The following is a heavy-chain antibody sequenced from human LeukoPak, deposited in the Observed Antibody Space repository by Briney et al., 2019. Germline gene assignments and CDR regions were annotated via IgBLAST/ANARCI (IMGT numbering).Heavy chain of an antibody. J-gene: IGHJ4*02. CDR3: ARVPGDYFDY. V-gene: IGHV1-2*02. CDR1: GYTFASYA. D-gene: IGHD3-10*01. CDR2: INPNSGGT. Sequence: GASVKVSCKASGYTFASYAMHWVRQAPGQRLDWMGWINPNSGGTNYAQKFQGRVTMTRDTSISTAYMELSRLRSDDTAVYYCARVPGDYFDYWGQGTLVTVSS.